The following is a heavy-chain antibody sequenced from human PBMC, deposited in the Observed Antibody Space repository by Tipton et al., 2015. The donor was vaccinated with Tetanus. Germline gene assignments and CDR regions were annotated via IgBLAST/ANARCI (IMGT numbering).Heavy chain of an antibody. CDR2: IYSGGRT. D-gene: IGHD6-19*01. CDR3: ARSECSEGKCFLGVFNS. Sequence: LSLTCTVSGDSISSGDFYWSWVRQTPGKGLELVSIIYSGGRTNFADSVKGRFAVSRDTSKNTLYLQMNTLRVEDTAIYYCARSECSEGKCFLGVFNSWGQGTLVTVSS. CDR1: GDSISSGDFY. J-gene: IGHJ4*02. V-gene: IGHV3-53*01.